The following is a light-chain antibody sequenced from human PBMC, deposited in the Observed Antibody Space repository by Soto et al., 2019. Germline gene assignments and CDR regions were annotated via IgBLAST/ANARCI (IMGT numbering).Light chain of an antibody. V-gene: IGKV1-5*01. CDR3: QQYKTYPWT. CDR2: DAS. CDR1: QSIKIY. Sequence: DIHMTQSPSSLSASVGYRFTITCRASQSIKIYLNWHQQKPGKAPQILIYDASTLKNGVPSRFRASGSGTEFTLTINSLQSADFATYYCQQYKTYPWTFGQGTKVDIK. J-gene: IGKJ1*01.